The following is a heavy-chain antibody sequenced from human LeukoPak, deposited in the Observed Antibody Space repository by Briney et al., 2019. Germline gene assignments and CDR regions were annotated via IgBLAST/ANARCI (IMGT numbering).Heavy chain of an antibody. Sequence: GGSLRLSCAASGFTFSSYAMSWVRQAPGKGLEWVSSIAGSGGSTYYADSVKGRFTISRDNSKNTLYLQMNNLRAEDTAVYYCAKGGYTAMVPLDPWGQGTLVTVSS. J-gene: IGHJ5*02. V-gene: IGHV3-23*01. CDR2: IAGSGGST. CDR1: GFTFSSYA. CDR3: AKGGYTAMVPLDP. D-gene: IGHD5-18*01.